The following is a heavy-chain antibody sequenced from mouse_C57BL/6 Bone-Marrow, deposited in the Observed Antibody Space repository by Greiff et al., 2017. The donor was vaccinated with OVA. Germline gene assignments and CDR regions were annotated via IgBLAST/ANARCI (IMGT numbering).Heavy chain of an antibody. CDR3: AITTVSYYFDY. Sequence: EVMLVESGGGLVKPGGSLKLSCAASGFTFSDYGMHWVRQAPEKGLEWVAYISSGSSTIYYADTVKGRFTISRDNAKNTLFLQMTSLRSEDTAMYYCAITTVSYYFDYWGQGTTLTVSS. D-gene: IGHD1-1*01. CDR2: ISSGSSTI. J-gene: IGHJ2*01. CDR1: GFTFSDYG. V-gene: IGHV5-17*01.